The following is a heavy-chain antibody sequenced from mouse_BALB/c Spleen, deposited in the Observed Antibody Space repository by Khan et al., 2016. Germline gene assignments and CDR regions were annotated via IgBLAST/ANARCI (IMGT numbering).Heavy chain of an antibody. CDR3: ARRDDGGGAMDY. CDR2: IWSDGST. CDR1: GFSLTSYG. J-gene: IGHJ4*01. D-gene: IGHD2-3*01. V-gene: IGHV2-6*02. Sequence: QVQLKESGPGLVAPSQSLSITCTVSGFSLTSYGVHWVRQPPGKGLEWLVVIWSDGSTTYNSAVKSRLSISKDNSKSQDFLKMNSLQTDDTAMYXCARRDDGGGAMDYWGQGTSVTVSS.